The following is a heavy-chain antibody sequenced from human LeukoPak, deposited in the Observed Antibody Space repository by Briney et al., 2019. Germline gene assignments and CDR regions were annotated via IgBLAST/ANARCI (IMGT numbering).Heavy chain of an antibody. V-gene: IGHV3-23*01. CDR2: IIFSGGGT. J-gene: IGHJ5*02. CDR3: ARWHRPNWFDP. D-gene: IGHD5-24*01. Sequence: PGGSLRLSCAASGFTFSKYAMSWVRQAPGKGLEWVSIIFSGGGTNYADSVKGRFTISRDNSKNTLYLQMNSLRAEDTAVYYCARWHRPNWFDPWGQGTLVTVSS. CDR1: GFTFSKYA.